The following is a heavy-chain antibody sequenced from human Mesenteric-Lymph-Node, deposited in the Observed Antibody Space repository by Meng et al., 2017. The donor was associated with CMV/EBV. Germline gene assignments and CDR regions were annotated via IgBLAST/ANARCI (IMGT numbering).Heavy chain of an antibody. CDR1: GYTFTSYY. CDR3: ARVSGSYPNWAWFDP. J-gene: IGHJ5*02. D-gene: IGHD1-26*01. V-gene: IGHV1-46*01. Sequence: TGYTFTSYYMHWVRPAPGQGLEWMGIINPSGGSTSYAQKFQGRVTMTRDTSTSTVYMELSSLRSEDTAVYYCARVSGSYPNWAWFDPWGQGTLVTVSS. CDR2: INPSGGST.